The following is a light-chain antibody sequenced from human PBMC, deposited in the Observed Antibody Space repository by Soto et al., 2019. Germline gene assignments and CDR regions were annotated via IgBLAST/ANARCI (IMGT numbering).Light chain of an antibody. V-gene: IGKV3-11*01. CDR1: QSVSSY. CDR3: QQRSKGVT. CDR2: DAS. Sequence: EIVLTQSPATLSLSPVERATLSCRASQSVSSYLAWYQQKPGQAPRLLIYDASNRATGIPARFSGSGSGTDFTLTISSLEPEDFAVYYCQQRSKGVTFGGGTKVDIK. J-gene: IGKJ4*01.